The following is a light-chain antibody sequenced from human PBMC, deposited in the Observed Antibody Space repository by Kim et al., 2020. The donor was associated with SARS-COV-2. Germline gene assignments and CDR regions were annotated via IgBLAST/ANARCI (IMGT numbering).Light chain of an antibody. V-gene: IGKV3-15*01. J-gene: IGKJ2*01. CDR2: GAS. CDR3: HQYNHWPYT. CDR1: QSVANN. Sequence: SVSPGEKATLSCRASQSVANNLAWYQQKPGQAPRLLIYGASTRAADFPATFSGSGSGTEFTLTISSLQSEDFAIYFCHQYNHWPYTFGQGTKLEI.